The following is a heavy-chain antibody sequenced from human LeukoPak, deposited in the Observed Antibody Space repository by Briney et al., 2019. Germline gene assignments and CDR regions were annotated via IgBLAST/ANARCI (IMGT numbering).Heavy chain of an antibody. Sequence: SETLPLTCAVYGGSFSGYYWSWIRQPPGKGLEWIGEINHSGSTNYNPSLKSRVTISVDTSKNQFSLKLSSVTAADTAVYYCARDSVVVPADYYYGMDAWGQGTTVTVSS. D-gene: IGHD2-2*01. CDR2: INHSGST. CDR3: ARDSVVVPADYYYGMDA. CDR1: GGSFSGYY. V-gene: IGHV4-34*01. J-gene: IGHJ6*02.